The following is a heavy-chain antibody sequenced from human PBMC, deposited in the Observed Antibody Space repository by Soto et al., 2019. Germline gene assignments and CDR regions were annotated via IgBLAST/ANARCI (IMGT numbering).Heavy chain of an antibody. CDR3: ARARIVLVPAAIGDKCVDP. Sequence: QVQLVQSGAEVKKAGASVKVSCKASGYTLTSYGISWVRQAPGQGLEWMGWISAYNGNTNYAQKLHSRVTMTTDTATSTAYMERRSLRSDDTAVYYCARARIVLVPAAIGDKCVDPWGQGTLVTVSS. J-gene: IGHJ5*02. D-gene: IGHD2-2*01. CDR2: ISAYNGNT. CDR1: GYTLTSYG. V-gene: IGHV1-18*01.